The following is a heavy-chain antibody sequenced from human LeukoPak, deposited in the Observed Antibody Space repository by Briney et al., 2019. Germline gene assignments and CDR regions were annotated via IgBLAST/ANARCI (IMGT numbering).Heavy chain of an antibody. V-gene: IGHV3-7*01. CDR2: IKQAGSEK. J-gene: IGHJ4*02. CDR3: ARSPGGYDILTGYYNLHYFDY. Sequence: PGGSLRLSCAASGFTFSSYWMSWVRQAPGKGLEWVANIKQAGSEKYYVDSVKGRFTISRDNAKNSLYLRMNSLRAEDTAVYYCARSPGGYDILTGYYNLHYFDYWGQGTLVTVSS. CDR1: GFTFSSYW. D-gene: IGHD3-9*01.